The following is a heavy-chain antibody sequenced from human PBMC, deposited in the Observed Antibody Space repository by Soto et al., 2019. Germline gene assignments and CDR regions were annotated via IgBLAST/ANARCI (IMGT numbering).Heavy chain of an antibody. V-gene: IGHV1-69*13. CDR3: ARATKDCSSTSCYFGPYYYYYGMDV. D-gene: IGHD2-2*01. CDR1: GGTFSSYA. J-gene: IGHJ6*02. Sequence: SVKVSCKASGGTFSSYAISWVRQAPGQGLEWMGGIIPIFGTANYAQKFQGRVTITADESTSTAYMELSSLRSEDTAVYYCARATKDCSSTSCYFGPYYYYYGMDVWGQGTTVTVSS. CDR2: IIPIFGTA.